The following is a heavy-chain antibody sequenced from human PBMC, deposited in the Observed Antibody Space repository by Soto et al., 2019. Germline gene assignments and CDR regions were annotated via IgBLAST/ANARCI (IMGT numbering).Heavy chain of an antibody. CDR2: IYYSGST. D-gene: IGHD5-12*01. J-gene: IGHJ4*02. Sequence: QVQLQESGPGLVKPSQTLSLTCTVSGGSISSRGSYWNWIRQHPGKGLELIGYIYYSGSTYYNPSLKSRVIISVDTSKNLFSLTLTSATAADTAVYYCARGRDGFLLYSFDYWGQGTLVTVSS. V-gene: IGHV4-31*03. CDR1: GGSISSRGSY. CDR3: ARGRDGFLLYSFDY.